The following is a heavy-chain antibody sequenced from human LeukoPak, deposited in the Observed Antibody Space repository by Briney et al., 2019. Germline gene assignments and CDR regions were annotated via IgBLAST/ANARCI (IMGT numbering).Heavy chain of an antibody. CDR1: GFTFSSYA. CDR3: ARDWGDSTEYYFDY. J-gene: IGHJ4*02. Sequence: PGGSLRLSCAASGFTFSSYAMHWVRQAPGKGLEYVSAISSNGGSTYYANSVKGRFTISRDNSKNTLYLQMGSLRAEDMAVCCCARDWGDSTEYYFDYWGQGTLVTVSS. D-gene: IGHD3-16*01. V-gene: IGHV3-64*01. CDR2: ISSNGGST.